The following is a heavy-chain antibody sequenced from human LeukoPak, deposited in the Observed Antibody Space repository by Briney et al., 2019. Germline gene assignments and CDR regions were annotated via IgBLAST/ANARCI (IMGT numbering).Heavy chain of an antibody. CDR1: GFTFSDYY. D-gene: IGHD4-17*01. CDR3: ARAYDDYGDYPCDY. Sequence: PGGSLRLSCAASGFTFSDYYMSWIRQAPGKGLEWVSYISSSGSTIYYADSVKGRFTISRDNAKNLLYLQMNSLRAEDTAVYYCARAYDDYGDYPCDYWGQGTLVTVSS. J-gene: IGHJ4*02. V-gene: IGHV3-11*01. CDR2: ISSSGSTI.